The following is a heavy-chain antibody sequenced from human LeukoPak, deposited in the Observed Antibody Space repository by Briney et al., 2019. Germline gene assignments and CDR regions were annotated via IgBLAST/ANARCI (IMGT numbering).Heavy chain of an antibody. J-gene: IGHJ4*02. V-gene: IGHV3-23*01. D-gene: IGHD3-9*01. CDR3: AKWGDYDVLTGYYVSDY. CDR1: GFTFSNYA. CDR2: NTGSGGNT. Sequence: PGASLRLSCAASGFTFSNYAMSWVRQAPGKGLEWVSANTGSGGNTYYADSVKGRFTISRDNSKNTLYLQMNSLRAEDTAVYYCAKWGDYDVLTGYYVSDYWGQGTLVTVSS.